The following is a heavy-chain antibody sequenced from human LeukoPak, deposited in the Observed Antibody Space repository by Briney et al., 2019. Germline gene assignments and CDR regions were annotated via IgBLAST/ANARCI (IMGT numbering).Heavy chain of an antibody. J-gene: IGHJ4*02. D-gene: IGHD2-2*01. CDR3: AKSLGYCTSTSCLYYFDY. V-gene: IGHV3-13*01. Sequence: GGSLRLSCAASGFTFSNYDIHWVRQVTGKGLEWVSAIGTAGDTYYIGSVKGRFTISRENAKNSLYLQMNSLRAEDTAVYYCAKSLGYCTSTSCLYYFDYWGQGTLVTVSS. CDR1: GFTFSNYD. CDR2: IGTAGDT.